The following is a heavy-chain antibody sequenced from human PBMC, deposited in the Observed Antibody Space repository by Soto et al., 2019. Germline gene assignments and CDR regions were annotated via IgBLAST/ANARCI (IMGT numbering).Heavy chain of an antibody. CDR1: GYTFTSYG. J-gene: IGHJ6*02. CDR3: ARDPGTGYSYGTDGFYYYYGMDV. Sequence: ASVKVSCKASGYTFTSYGISWVRQAPGQGLEWMGWISAYNGNTNYAQKLQGGVTMTTDTSTSTAYMELRSLRSDDTAVYYCARDPGTGYSYGTDGFYYYYGMDVWGQGTTVTVSS. CDR2: ISAYNGNT. D-gene: IGHD5-18*01. V-gene: IGHV1-18*01.